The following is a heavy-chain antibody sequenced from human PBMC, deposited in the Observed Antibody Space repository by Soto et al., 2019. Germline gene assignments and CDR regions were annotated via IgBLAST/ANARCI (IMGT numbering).Heavy chain of an antibody. CDR3: AKDGSGAYYRFFDT. D-gene: IGHD3-3*01. J-gene: IGHJ4*02. CDR2: ISASGGSI. Sequence: EVQLMESGGGLVKPGGTLRLSCVGSAFSLSDYAMSWVRQIPGKGLEWVSAISASGGSIFYADSVKGRFTISRDLRNNALFLQMNTLKAEDTAFYFCAKDGSGAYYRFFDTWGQGALVTVSS. V-gene: IGHV3-23*01. CDR1: AFSLSDYA.